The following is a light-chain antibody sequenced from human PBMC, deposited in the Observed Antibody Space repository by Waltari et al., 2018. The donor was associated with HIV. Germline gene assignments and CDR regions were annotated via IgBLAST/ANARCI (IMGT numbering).Light chain of an antibody. CDR2: GAS. CDR1: QSVSSN. V-gene: IGKV3-15*01. J-gene: IGKJ5*01. Sequence: EIVMTQSPATLSVSPGERATVSCTASQSVSSNVAWYQQKPGQAPRLLIYGASTRATGIPARFSCSGSGTEFTLTISSLQSEDFAVYYCQQNHDWPPTTFGQGTRLEIK. CDR3: QQNHDWPPTT.